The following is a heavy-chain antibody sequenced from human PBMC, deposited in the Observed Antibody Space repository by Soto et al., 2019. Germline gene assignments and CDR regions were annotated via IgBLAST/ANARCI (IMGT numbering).Heavy chain of an antibody. CDR1: SGSVSSGGYY. Sequence: TLSRTSTVSSGSVSSGGYYWNWIRQHPVKGLEWIGYIYFTGITYSTPSLKSRVTLSVDTSKSQFSLELRSVTAADTAIYYCARAPPYHKFNWF. CDR2: IYFTGIT. J-gene: IGHJ5*01. V-gene: IGHV4-31*03. CDR3: ARAPPYHKFNWF.